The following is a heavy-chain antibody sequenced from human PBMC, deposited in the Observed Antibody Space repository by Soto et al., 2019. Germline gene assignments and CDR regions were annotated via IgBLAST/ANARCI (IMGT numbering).Heavy chain of an antibody. J-gene: IGHJ5*02. V-gene: IGHV4-30-4*01. CDR1: GVSITSGDYY. CDR3: ASFGVASMNWFDP. CDR2: IDYSGNT. D-gene: IGHD3-3*01. Sequence: VQLQESGPGLAETLSLTCTVSGVSITSGDYYWNWIRQPPGKGLEWIGNIDYSGNTYYNPSLKSRLXXSXAXFKNKFSLKLSSATAADTAVYYCASFGVASMNWFDPWGQGTLVTVSS.